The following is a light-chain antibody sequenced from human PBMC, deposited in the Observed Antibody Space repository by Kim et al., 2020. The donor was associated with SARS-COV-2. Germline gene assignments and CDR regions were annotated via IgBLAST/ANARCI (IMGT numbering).Light chain of an antibody. CDR1: QSVSRSS. J-gene: IGKJ4*01. Sequence: EIVLTQSPGTLSLSPGDRATLSCRASQSVSRSSLAWYQQKPGQAPRLLSYGASSRATGIPDRFGGGGSGTDFTLTISRLEPEDFAVYYCQKNGSSFLTFGGRSKMGIK. V-gene: IGKV3-20*01. CDR3: QKNGSSFLT. CDR2: GAS.